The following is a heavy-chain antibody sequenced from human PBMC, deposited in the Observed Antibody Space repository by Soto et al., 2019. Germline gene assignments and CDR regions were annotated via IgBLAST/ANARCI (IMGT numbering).Heavy chain of an antibody. J-gene: IGHJ6*02. CDR1: GGSFIGYY. D-gene: IGHD3-9*01. V-gene: IGHV4-34*01. CDR3: ARSRRNYDILTGYYKSYGMDV. CDR2: INHSGST. Sequence: SETLSLTCAVYGGSFIGYYWSWIRQPPGKGLEWIGEINHSGSTNYNPSLKSRVTISVDTSKNQFSLKLSSVTAADTAVYYCARSRRNYDILTGYYKSYGMDVWGQGTTVTVSS.